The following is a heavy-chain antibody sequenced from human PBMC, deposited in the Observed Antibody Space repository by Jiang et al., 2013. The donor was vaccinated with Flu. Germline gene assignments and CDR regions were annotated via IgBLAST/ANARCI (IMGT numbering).Heavy chain of an antibody. CDR2: LILLTLIP. Sequence: GAEVRKPGESLKISCKASGYSFTSYWITWVRQMPGGAWSGWGGLILLTLIPTIVRPSKAHVTISADKSISTAYLQWSSLKASDTAMYYCARADDYSGNSFHFDVLGPGNPGHRLL. J-gene: IGHJ4*02. V-gene: IGHV5-10-1*01. D-gene: IGHD4-23*01. CDR3: ARADDYSGNSFHFDV. CDR1: GYSFTSYW.